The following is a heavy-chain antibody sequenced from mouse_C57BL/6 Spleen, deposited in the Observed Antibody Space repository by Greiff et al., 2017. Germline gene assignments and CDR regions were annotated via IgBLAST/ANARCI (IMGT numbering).Heavy chain of an antibody. J-gene: IGHJ1*03. CDR1: GFTFSDYG. CDR2: ISSGSSTI. Sequence: EVKVVESGGGLVKPGGSLKLSCAASGFTFSDYGMHWVRQAPEKGLEWVAYISSGSSTIYYADTVKGRFTISRDNAKNTLFLQMTSLRSEDTAMYYCARPRTVVADWYFDVWGTGTTVTVSS. V-gene: IGHV5-17*01. D-gene: IGHD1-1*01. CDR3: ARPRTVVADWYFDV.